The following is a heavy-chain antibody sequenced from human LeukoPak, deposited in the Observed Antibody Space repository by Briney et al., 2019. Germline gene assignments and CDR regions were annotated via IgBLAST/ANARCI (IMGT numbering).Heavy chain of an antibody. CDR3: AKGSGYDFVYYYYYYMDV. CDR1: GFTFSSYA. D-gene: IGHD5-12*01. J-gene: IGHJ6*03. CDR2: ISGSGGST. Sequence: GGSLRLSCAPSGFTFSSYAMSWVRPAPGKGLEWVSAISGSGGSTYYADSVKGRFTISRDNSKNTLYLQMNSLRAEDTAVYYCAKGSGYDFVYYYYYYMDVWGKGTTVTVSS. V-gene: IGHV3-23*01.